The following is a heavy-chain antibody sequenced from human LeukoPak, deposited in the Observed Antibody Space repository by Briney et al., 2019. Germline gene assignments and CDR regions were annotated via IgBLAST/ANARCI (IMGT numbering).Heavy chain of an antibody. V-gene: IGHV4-31*03. D-gene: IGHD2-2*01. Sequence: PSQTLSLTCTVSGGSISSGGYYWSWIRQHPGKGLEWIGYIYYSGSTYYNPSLKSRVTISVDTSKNQFSLKLSSVTAADTAVYYCARFLAEDIVVVPAATSKVVDYYYYYMDVWGKGTTVTVSS. J-gene: IGHJ6*03. CDR3: ARFLAEDIVVVPAATSKVVDYYYYYMDV. CDR2: IYYSGST. CDR1: GGSISSGGYY.